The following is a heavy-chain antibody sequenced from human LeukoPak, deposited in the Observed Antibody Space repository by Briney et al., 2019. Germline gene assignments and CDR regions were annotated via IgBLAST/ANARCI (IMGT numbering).Heavy chain of an antibody. Sequence: NPGESLKISCKGSGYSFTSYWIGWVRQMPGKGLEWMGRIDPSDSYTNYSPSFQGHVTISADKSISTAYLQWSSLKASDTAMYYCARTLLLSTPYYFDYWGQGTLVTVSS. CDR3: ARTLLLSTPYYFDY. CDR1: GYSFTSYW. V-gene: IGHV5-10-1*01. J-gene: IGHJ4*02. CDR2: IDPSDSYT. D-gene: IGHD2/OR15-2a*01.